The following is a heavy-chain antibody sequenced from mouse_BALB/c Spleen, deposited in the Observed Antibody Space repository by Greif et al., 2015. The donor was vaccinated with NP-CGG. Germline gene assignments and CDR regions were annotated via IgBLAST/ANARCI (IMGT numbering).Heavy chain of an antibody. Sequence: QVQLQQSGAELVKPGASVKLSCKASGYTFTSYWMHWVKQRPGQSLEWIGEINPSNGRTNYNEKFKSKATLTVDKSSSTAYMQLSSLTSEDSAVYYCAIYDGYYYYAMDYWGQETSVTVSS. D-gene: IGHD2-3*01. CDR1: GYTFTSYW. CDR2: INPSNGRT. V-gene: IGHV1S81*02. CDR3: AIYDGYYYYAMDY. J-gene: IGHJ4*01.